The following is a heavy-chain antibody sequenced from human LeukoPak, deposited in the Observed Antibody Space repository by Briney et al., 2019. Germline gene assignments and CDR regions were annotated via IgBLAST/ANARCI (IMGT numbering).Heavy chain of an antibody. J-gene: IGHJ4*02. V-gene: IGHV1-69*13. CDR2: IIPIFGTA. Sequence: ASVKVSCKASGGTFSSYAISWVRQALGQGLEWMGGIIPIFGTANYAQKFQGRVTITADESTSTAYMELSSLRSEDTAIYYCARSLWNSGYPFDYWGQGTLVTVSS. CDR3: ARSLWNSGYPFDY. CDR1: GGTFSSYA. D-gene: IGHD5-12*01.